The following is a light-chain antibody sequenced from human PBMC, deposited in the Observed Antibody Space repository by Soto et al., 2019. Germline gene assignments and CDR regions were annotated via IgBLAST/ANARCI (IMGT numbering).Light chain of an antibody. V-gene: IGKV3-20*01. CDR2: GAS. J-gene: IGKJ1*01. CDR3: QQYGSSWT. Sequence: EIVLKQSPATLSLSPGERATLSCRASQSVSSYLAWYQQKPGQAPRLLIYGASSRATGIPDRFSGGGSGTDFTLTISRLEPEDFAIYYCQQYGSSWTFGQGTKVDI. CDR1: QSVSSY.